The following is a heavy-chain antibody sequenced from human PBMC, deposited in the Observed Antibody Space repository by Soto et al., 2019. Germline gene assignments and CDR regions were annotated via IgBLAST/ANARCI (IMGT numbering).Heavy chain of an antibody. D-gene: IGHD3-3*01. V-gene: IGHV4-4*02. J-gene: IGHJ6*02. Sequence: SETLSLTCAVSGGSISSSNWWSWVRQPPGKGLEWIGEIYHSGSTNYNPSLKSRVTISVDKSKNQFSLKLSSVTAADTAVYYCATDGQITTFGVASAPYALDVWGQGTTVTVSS. CDR3: ATDGQITTFGVASAPYALDV. CDR1: GGSISSSNW. CDR2: IYHSGST.